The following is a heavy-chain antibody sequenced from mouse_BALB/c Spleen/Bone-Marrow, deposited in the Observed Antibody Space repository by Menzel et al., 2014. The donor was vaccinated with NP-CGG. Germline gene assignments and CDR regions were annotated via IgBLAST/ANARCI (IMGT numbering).Heavy chain of an antibody. CDR1: GFTFNTYA. J-gene: IGHJ3*01. CDR3: VSHGSWFAY. CDR2: IRSKSNNYAT. V-gene: IGHV10-1*02. Sequence: EVQLVESGGGLVQPKGSLKLSCAASGFTFNTYAMNWVRQAPGKGLEWVDRIRSKSNNYATYYADSVKDRFTTSRDDSQSMLYLQMNNLKTEDTAMYYCVSHGSWFAYWGQGTLVTVSA.